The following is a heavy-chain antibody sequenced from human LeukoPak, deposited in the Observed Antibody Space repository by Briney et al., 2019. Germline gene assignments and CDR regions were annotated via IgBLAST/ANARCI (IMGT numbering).Heavy chain of an antibody. Sequence: GGSLRLSCAASGFTFDDYAMHWVRQAPGKGLEWVSGISWNSGSIGYADSVKGRFTISRDNAKNSLYLQMNSLRAEDMALYYCAKASGSWYAFDIWGQGTMVTVSS. V-gene: IGHV3-9*03. CDR3: AKASGSWYAFDI. J-gene: IGHJ3*02. CDR1: GFTFDDYA. CDR2: ISWNSGSI. D-gene: IGHD6-13*01.